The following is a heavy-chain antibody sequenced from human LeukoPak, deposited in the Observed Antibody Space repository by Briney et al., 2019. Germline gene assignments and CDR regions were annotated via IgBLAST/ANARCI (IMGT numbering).Heavy chain of an antibody. Sequence: GASVKVSCKASGYTFTSYGISWVRQAPGQGLEWMGWISAYNGNTNYAQKLQGRVTMTTDTSTSTAYMELRSLRSDDTAVYYCARTIWFGDYWRESWFDPWGQGTLVTVSS. D-gene: IGHD3-10*01. CDR3: ARTIWFGDYWRESWFDP. J-gene: IGHJ5*02. CDR2: ISAYNGNT. CDR1: GYTFTSYG. V-gene: IGHV1-18*01.